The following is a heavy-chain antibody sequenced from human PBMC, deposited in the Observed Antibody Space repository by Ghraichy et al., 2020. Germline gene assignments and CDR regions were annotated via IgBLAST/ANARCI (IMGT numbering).Heavy chain of an antibody. Sequence: GSLRLSCAASGFTFSSYAMNWVRQAPGKGLEWVSSISTRSTYKNYAASVKGRFTVSRDNAKNSLFLQMDSLRADDTAVYYCARDVGFDNSAGGLDVWGHGTLVIVSS. CDR2: ISTRSTYK. CDR3: ARDVGFDNSAGGLDV. D-gene: IGHD4-23*01. J-gene: IGHJ6*02. CDR1: GFTFSSYA. V-gene: IGHV3-21*01.